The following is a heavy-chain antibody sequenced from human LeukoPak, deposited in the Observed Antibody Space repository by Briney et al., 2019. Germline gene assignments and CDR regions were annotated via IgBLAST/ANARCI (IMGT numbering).Heavy chain of an antibody. V-gene: IGHV3-21*01. CDR3: ARDSGYSYGFPFDY. D-gene: IGHD5-18*01. Sequence: PGGSLRLSCAASGFTFSSYAMSWVRQAPGKGLEWVSSISSSSSYIYYADSVKGRFTISRDNAKNSLYLQMNSLRAEDTAVYYCARDSGYSYGFPFDYWGQGTLVTVSS. J-gene: IGHJ4*02. CDR1: GFTFSSYA. CDR2: ISSSSSYI.